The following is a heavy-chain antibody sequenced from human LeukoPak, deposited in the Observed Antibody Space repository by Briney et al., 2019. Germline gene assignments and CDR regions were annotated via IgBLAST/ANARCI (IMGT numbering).Heavy chain of an antibody. D-gene: IGHD3-22*01. J-gene: IGHJ4*02. CDR2: IIPIFGTA. Sequence: SVKVSCKASGGTFSSYAISWVRQAPGQGLEWMGGIIPIFGTANYAQKFQGRVTITADESTSTAYMELSSLRSEDTAVYYCARGYYDSSGYTYYFDYWGQGTLVTVSS. CDR1: GGTFSSYA. V-gene: IGHV1-69*13. CDR3: ARGYYDSSGYTYYFDY.